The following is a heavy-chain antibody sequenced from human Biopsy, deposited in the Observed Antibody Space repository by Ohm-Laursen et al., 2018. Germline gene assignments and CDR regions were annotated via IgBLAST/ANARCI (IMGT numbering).Heavy chain of an antibody. CDR2: IYHIGST. Sequence: SETLSLTWSVSGYSISTAYYWAWIRQPPGKGLEWIASIYHIGSTNYNPSLKSRVSISVDTSKNQFSLRLNSVTAADTAVYYCARATNSTGWPYYYFYGMDVWGQGTTVTVSS. V-gene: IGHV4-38-2*02. J-gene: IGHJ6*02. D-gene: IGHD2/OR15-2a*01. CDR3: ARATNSTGWPYYYFYGMDV. CDR1: GYSISTAYY.